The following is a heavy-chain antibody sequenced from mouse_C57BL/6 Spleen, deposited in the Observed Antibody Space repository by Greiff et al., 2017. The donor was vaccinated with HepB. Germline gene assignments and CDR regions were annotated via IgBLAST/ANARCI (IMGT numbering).Heavy chain of an antibody. V-gene: IGHV14-4*01. CDR3: TTYGNYVPFAY. Sequence: EVQLQQSGAELVRPGASVKLSCTASGFNIKDDYMHWVKQRPEQGLEWIGWIDPENGDTEYASKFQGKATITADTSSNTAYLQLSSLTSEDTAVYCCTTYGNYVPFAYWGQVTLVTVSA. D-gene: IGHD2-1*01. CDR2: IDPENGDT. J-gene: IGHJ3*01. CDR1: GFNIKDDY.